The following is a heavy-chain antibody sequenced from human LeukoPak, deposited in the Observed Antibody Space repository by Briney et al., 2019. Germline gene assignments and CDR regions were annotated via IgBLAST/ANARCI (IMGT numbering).Heavy chain of an antibody. V-gene: IGHV5-51*01. Sequence: GESLKIFCKGSGYSFTSYWIGWVRQMPGKGLEWMGIIYPGDSDTRYSPSFQGQVTISADKSISTAYLQWSSLKASDTAMYYCARGSSLYYYGMDVWGQGTTVTVSS. CDR1: GYSFTSYW. CDR2: IYPGDSDT. D-gene: IGHD2-2*01. CDR3: ARGSSLYYYGMDV. J-gene: IGHJ6*02.